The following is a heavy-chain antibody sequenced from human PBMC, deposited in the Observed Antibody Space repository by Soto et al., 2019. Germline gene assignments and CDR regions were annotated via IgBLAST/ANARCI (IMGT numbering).Heavy chain of an antibody. CDR2: TRNKANSYTT. V-gene: IGHV3-72*01. Sequence: GGSLRLSCAAFGFTVSDHYMDWVRQAPGKGLEWVGRTRNKANSYTTEYAASVKGRFIISRDDSRNSLYLQMNSLKTEDTAVYYCARAFRDSGTDWFDPWGQGTLVTVSS. D-gene: IGHD1-26*01. CDR1: GFTVSDHY. CDR3: ARAFRDSGTDWFDP. J-gene: IGHJ5*02.